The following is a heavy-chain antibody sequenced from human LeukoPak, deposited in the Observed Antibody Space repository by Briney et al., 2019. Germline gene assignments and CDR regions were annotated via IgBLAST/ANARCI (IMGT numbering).Heavy chain of an antibody. CDR1: GYTFTGYY. V-gene: IGHV1-2*02. CDR3: AKASWVSNADAVL. J-gene: IGHJ4*02. Sequence: ASVKVSCKASGYTFTGYYMHWVRQAPGQGLEWMGWINPNTGGTNYAQKFRGRVTMTRDTSIGTAYMELSRLRSDDTAVYYCAKASWVSNADAVLWGQGTVVTVSS. D-gene: IGHD1-1*01. CDR2: INPNTGGT.